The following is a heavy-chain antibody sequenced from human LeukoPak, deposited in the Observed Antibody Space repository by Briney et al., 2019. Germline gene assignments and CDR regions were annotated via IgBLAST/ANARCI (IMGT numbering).Heavy chain of an antibody. J-gene: IGHJ4*02. CDR2: INPSGGST. CDR1: GYTFTSYY. D-gene: IGHD6-13*01. CDR3: ARYTIPGIAAAGTGRSGAKQGYYFDY. Sequence: ASVKVSCKASGYTFTSYYMHWVRQAPGQGLEWMGLINPSGGSTSYAQKFQGRVTMTRDTSTSTVYMELSSLRSEDTAVYYCARYTIPGIAAAGTGRSGAKQGYYFDYWGQGTLVTVSS. V-gene: IGHV1-46*01.